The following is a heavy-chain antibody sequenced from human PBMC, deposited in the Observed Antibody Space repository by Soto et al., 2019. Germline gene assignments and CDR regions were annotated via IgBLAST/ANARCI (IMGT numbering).Heavy chain of an antibody. J-gene: IGHJ6*02. D-gene: IGHD2-15*01. Sequence: PGGSLRLSCAASGFTFSSYAMTWVRQAPGKGLEWVSAITGGGGSTYYADSVKGRFTISRDNSKNTLYLQMNSLRAEDTAVYYCAKAQFGVVVAGTWYYYYGMDVCGQGTTVTVSS. CDR2: ITGGGGST. CDR3: AKAQFGVVVAGTWYYYYGMDV. CDR1: GFTFSSYA. V-gene: IGHV3-23*01.